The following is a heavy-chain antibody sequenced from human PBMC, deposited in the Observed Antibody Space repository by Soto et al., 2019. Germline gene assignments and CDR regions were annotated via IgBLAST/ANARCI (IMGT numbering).Heavy chain of an antibody. Sequence: QVQLVQSGTEVKKPGASVKVSCKTSGYTFINFGIGWVRQAPGQGLEWMGWISPFNGHTHYAQKFQGGVSLTTDTSTSTAFLELRSLTYDDTAVYYCAREPPRATAGLNYFDPWGQGTLVTVSS. D-gene: IGHD6-13*01. CDR2: ISPFNGHT. J-gene: IGHJ5*02. CDR1: GYTFINFG. CDR3: AREPPRATAGLNYFDP. V-gene: IGHV1-18*01.